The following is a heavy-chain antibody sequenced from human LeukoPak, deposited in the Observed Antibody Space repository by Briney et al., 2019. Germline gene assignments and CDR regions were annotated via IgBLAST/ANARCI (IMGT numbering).Heavy chain of an antibody. D-gene: IGHD3-22*01. CDR3: ARDLTYYYDSSGYD. CDR2: IIPILGIA. J-gene: IGHJ4*02. Sequence: ASVKVSCKASGGTFSSYAISWVRQAPGQGLEWMGRIIPILGIANYAQKFQGRVTITADKSTSTAYMELSSLRSEDTAVYYCARDLTYYYDSSGYDWGQGTLVTVSS. V-gene: IGHV1-69*04. CDR1: GGTFSSYA.